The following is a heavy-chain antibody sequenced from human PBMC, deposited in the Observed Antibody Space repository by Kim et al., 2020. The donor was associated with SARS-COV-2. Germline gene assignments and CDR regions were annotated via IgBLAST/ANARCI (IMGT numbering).Heavy chain of an antibody. Sequence: SETLSLTCTVSGGSISSGGYYWSWIRQHPGKGLEWIGYIYYSGSTYYNPSLKSRVTISVDTSKNQFSLKLSSVTAADTAVYYCARGTLNDYGSPYYFDYWGQGTLVTVSS. CDR3: ARGTLNDYGSPYYFDY. J-gene: IGHJ4*02. V-gene: IGHV4-31*03. D-gene: IGHD4-17*01. CDR2: IYYSGST. CDR1: GGSISSGGYY.